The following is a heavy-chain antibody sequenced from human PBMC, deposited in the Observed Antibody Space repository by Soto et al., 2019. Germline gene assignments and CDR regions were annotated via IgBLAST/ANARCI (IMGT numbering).Heavy chain of an antibody. Sequence: QVPLVQSGAEVKKPGASVKVSCKASGYTFTSYGISWVRQAPGQGLEWMGWISAYNGNTNYAQKLQGRVTMTTDTSTSTAYMELRSLRSDDTAVYYCAIGKRLAARDYYYYYMDVWGKGTTVTVSS. J-gene: IGHJ6*03. CDR3: AIGKRLAARDYYYYYMDV. CDR1: GYTFTSYG. V-gene: IGHV1-18*01. CDR2: ISAYNGNT. D-gene: IGHD6-6*01.